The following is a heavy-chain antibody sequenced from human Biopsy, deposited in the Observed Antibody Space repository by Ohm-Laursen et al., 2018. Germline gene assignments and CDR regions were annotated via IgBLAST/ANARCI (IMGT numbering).Heavy chain of an antibody. CDR3: ARTLVDCTSGTCYDVGDGMDV. J-gene: IGHJ6*02. Sequence: SVTVSCKAPGGTFTRYAMHWVRQAPGQGLEWMGRIISVHDIANYAQKFQGRVTITADKSTSTAYMELRNLRSEDTAVYYCARTLVDCTSGTCYDVGDGMDVWGQGTTVIVSS. CDR1: GGTFTRYA. V-gene: IGHV1-69*04. D-gene: IGHD2-15*01. CDR2: IISVHDIA.